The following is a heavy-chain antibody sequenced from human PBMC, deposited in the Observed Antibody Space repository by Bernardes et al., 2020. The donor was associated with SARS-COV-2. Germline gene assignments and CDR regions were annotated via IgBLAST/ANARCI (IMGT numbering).Heavy chain of an antibody. V-gene: IGHV3-23*01. CDR3: AKESIGWSYSEN. J-gene: IGHJ4*02. Sequence: GGSLRLSCAASGFSFSNYAMSWIRQAPGKGLEWVSAISDSGDSTYYADSVKGRFSISRDNSKNTVYLQMNSLRAEDTAVYYCAKESIGWSYSENWGQGTLVTVSS. CDR1: GFSFSNYA. CDR2: ISDSGDST. D-gene: IGHD1-26*01.